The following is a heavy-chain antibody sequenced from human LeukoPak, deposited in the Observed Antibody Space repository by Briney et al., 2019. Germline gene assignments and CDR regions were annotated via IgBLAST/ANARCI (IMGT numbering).Heavy chain of an antibody. Sequence: SEALSLTCTVSGGSISSHYRSWIRQPPGKGLEWIGYIYYSGSTNYNPSLKSRVTISVDTSKNQFSLKLSSVTAADTAVYYCARGGGDDFWSGYYPDYWGQGTLVTVSS. CDR1: GGSISSHY. V-gene: IGHV4-59*11. CDR2: IYYSGST. CDR3: ARGGGDDFWSGYYPDY. J-gene: IGHJ4*02. D-gene: IGHD3-3*01.